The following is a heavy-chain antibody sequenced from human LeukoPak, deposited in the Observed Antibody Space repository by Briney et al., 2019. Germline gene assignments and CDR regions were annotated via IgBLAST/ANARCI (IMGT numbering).Heavy chain of an antibody. CDR2: ISYDGSNK. V-gene: IGHV3-30*18. CDR1: GFTFSSYG. J-gene: IGHJ3*02. D-gene: IGHD4-17*01. CDR3: AKVWDYGDLEAFDI. Sequence: GRSLRLSCAASGFTFSSYGMHWVRQAPGKGLEWVAVISYDGSNKYYADSVKGRFTISRDNSKNTLYLQMNSLRAEDTAVYYCAKVWDYGDLEAFDIWGQGTMVTVSS.